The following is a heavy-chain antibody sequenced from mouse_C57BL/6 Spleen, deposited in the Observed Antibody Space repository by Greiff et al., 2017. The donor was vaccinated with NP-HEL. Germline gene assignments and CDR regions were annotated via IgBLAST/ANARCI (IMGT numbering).Heavy chain of an antibody. CDR2: IHPNSGST. Sequence: QVQLKQPGAELVKPGASVKLSCKASGYTFTSYWMHWVKQRPGQGLEWIGMIHPNSGSTNYNEKFKSKATLTVDKSSSTAYMQLSSLTSEDSAVYYCARWSYGSSYDYFDYWGQGTTLTVSS. J-gene: IGHJ2*01. D-gene: IGHD1-1*01. CDR1: GYTFTSYW. V-gene: IGHV1-64*01. CDR3: ARWSYGSSYDYFDY.